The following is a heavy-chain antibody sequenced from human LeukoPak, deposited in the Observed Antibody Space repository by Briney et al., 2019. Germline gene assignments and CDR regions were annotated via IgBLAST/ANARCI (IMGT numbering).Heavy chain of an antibody. CDR2: VASSGTS. CDR3: ARVVRGVVTSNWFDP. J-gene: IGHJ5*02. D-gene: IGHD2-21*02. V-gene: IGHV4-59*01. CDR1: GDSLNTYY. Sequence: SETLTLTCTVSGDSLNTYYWTWIRQTPGKELEWIGFVASSGTSNYNPSLKSRVSISIDTSKNQFSLALTSVTPADTAVYYCARVVRGVVTSNWFDPWGQGTLVSVSS.